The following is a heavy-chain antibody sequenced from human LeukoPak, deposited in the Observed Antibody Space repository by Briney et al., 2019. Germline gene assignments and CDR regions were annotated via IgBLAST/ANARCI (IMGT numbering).Heavy chain of an antibody. Sequence: SETLSLTCAVSGYSISSGYYWGWIRQPPGKGLEWIGSIYHSGSTYYNPSLKSRVTISVDTSKNQFSLKLSSVTAADTAVYYCARGPLAYCGGDCYSGRYYFDYWGQGTLVTVSS. CDR3: ARGPLAYCGGDCYSGRYYFDY. CDR1: GYSISSGYY. V-gene: IGHV4-38-2*01. J-gene: IGHJ4*02. D-gene: IGHD2-21*02. CDR2: IYHSGST.